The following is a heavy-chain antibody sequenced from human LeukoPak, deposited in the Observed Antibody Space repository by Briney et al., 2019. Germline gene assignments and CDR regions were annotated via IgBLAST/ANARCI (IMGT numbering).Heavy chain of an antibody. D-gene: IGHD3-3*01. V-gene: IGHV4-59*01. CDR3: ARDADYDFWSGSRAFDI. Sequence: PSETLSLTCTVSGGSISSYYWSWIRQPPGKGLEWIGYIYYSGSTNYNPSLKSRVTISVDTSKNQFSLKLSSVTAADTAVYYCARDADYDFWSGSRAFDIWGQGTKVTVSS. CDR1: GGSISSYY. CDR2: IYYSGST. J-gene: IGHJ3*02.